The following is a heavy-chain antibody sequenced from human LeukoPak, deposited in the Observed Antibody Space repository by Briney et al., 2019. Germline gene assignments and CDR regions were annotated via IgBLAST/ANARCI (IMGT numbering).Heavy chain of an antibody. CDR3: AKVNSLSAAGIPYFDY. D-gene: IGHD6-13*01. Sequence: AGGSLRLSCAVSGFTFNSYAMSWVRQAPGKGLEWVSAISGSGGSTYYADSVKGRFTISRDNSKNTLYLQMNSLRAEDTAVYYCAKVNSLSAAGIPYFDYWGQGTLVTVSS. CDR2: ISGSGGST. V-gene: IGHV3-23*01. J-gene: IGHJ4*02. CDR1: GFTFNSYA.